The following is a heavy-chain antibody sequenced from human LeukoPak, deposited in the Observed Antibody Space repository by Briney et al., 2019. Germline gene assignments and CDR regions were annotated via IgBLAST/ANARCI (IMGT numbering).Heavy chain of an antibody. CDR3: VKITSVTGGDC. CDR2: ISSNGGSS. V-gene: IGHV3-64D*09. Sequence: GGSLRLSCSASGFTFGAYAMYWVRQAPGKGLEYVSGISSNGGSSFYADSVKGRFTISRDNSKNTLYLQMSSLRAEDTAVYYCVKITSVTGGDCWGQGTRLTVSS. D-gene: IGHD1-1*01. J-gene: IGHJ4*02. CDR1: GFTFGAYA.